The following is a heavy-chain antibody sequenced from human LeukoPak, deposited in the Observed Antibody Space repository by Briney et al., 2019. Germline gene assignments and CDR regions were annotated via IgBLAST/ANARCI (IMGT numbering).Heavy chain of an antibody. J-gene: IGHJ4*02. D-gene: IGHD3-22*01. CDR1: AFTFSSYW. CDR2: IKQGGIEK. CDR3: ARSDYYDSSGNYYFDY. V-gene: IGHV3-7*01. Sequence: GGSLRLSCAVSAFTFSSYWMSWVRQAPGKGLEWVANIKQGGIEKNYVDSVKGRFTISRDNAKNSLYLQMNSLRDEDTAVYYCARSDYYDSSGNYYFDYWGQGTLVTVSS.